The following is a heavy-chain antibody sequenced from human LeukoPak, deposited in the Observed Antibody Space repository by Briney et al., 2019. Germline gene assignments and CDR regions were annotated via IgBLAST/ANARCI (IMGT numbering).Heavy chain of an antibody. V-gene: IGHV4-34*01. CDR3: ARDRLGYCSSTSCHYYFDY. J-gene: IGHJ4*02. CDR1: GGSFSSYY. D-gene: IGHD2-2*01. Sequence: SETLSLTCAVYGGSFSSYYWSWIRQPPGKGLERIGETNHSGSTNYNPSLKSRVTISVDTSKNQFSLKLSSVTAADTAVYYCARDRLGYCSSTSCHYYFDYWGQGTLVTDSS. CDR2: TNHSGST.